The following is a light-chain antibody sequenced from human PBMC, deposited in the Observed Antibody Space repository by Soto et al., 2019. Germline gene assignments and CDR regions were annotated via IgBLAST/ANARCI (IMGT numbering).Light chain of an antibody. J-gene: IGLJ3*02. CDR3: SSFAGITNWV. V-gene: IGLV2-8*01. Sequence: QSVLTQPPSASGSPGHSVTVSCTGTSSDVGGYNYVSWYQQHPGKAPKLIIYEVNKRPSGVPDRFSGSKSGNTASLTVSGLQADDEAEYYCSSFAGITNWVFGGGTKVTVL. CDR2: EVN. CDR1: SSDVGGYNY.